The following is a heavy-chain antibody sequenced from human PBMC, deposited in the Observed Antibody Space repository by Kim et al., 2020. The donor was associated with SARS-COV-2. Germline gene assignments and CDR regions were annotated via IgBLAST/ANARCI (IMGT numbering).Heavy chain of an antibody. CDR2: YTRGPT. Sequence: YTRGPTNYNPSLQSPVTMSVDMSKNEFSLKLGSVTAADTAVYYCASALGHWGQGTLVTVSS. J-gene: IGHJ4*02. CDR3: ASALGH. D-gene: IGHD3-16*02. V-gene: IGHV4-4*07.